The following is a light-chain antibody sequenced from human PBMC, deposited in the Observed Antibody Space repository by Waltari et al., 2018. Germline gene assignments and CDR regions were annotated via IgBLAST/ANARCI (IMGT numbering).Light chain of an antibody. V-gene: IGLV1-51*01. Sequence: QSLLTQPPSVSAAPGQKVTISCSGSSSNIGNNYVSWYQQLPGTAPKLLIYDNDKRPSGIPDRSSGSKSGTSATLAITGLQTGDEADYYCGTWDSSLSAGVFGGGTKLTVL. CDR2: DND. J-gene: IGLJ3*02. CDR3: GTWDSSLSAGV. CDR1: SSNIGNNY.